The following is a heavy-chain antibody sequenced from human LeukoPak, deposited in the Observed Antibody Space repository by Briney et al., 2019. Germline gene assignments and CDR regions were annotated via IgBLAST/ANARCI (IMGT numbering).Heavy chain of an antibody. J-gene: IGHJ4*02. CDR3: AKGGDTYYYGSGAYFDY. V-gene: IGHV3-23*01. Sequence: GGSLRLSCAASGFTFSSYAMSWVRQAPGKGLEWVSAISGSGGSTYYADSVKGRSTISRDNSKNTLYLQMNSLRAEDTAVYYCAKGGDTYYYGSGAYFDYWGQGTLVTVSS. CDR2: ISGSGGST. D-gene: IGHD3-10*01. CDR1: GFTFSSYA.